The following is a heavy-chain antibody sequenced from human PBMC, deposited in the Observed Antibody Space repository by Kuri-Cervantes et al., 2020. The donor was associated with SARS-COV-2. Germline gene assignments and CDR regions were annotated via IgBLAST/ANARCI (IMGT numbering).Heavy chain of an antibody. Sequence: ASVKVSCKASGYTFTSYAMHWVRQAPGQRLEWMGWINAGNGNTKYSQKFQGRVTITRDTSTSTAYMELRSLRSDDTAVYYCARAVPENIVVVPAAMVCWFDPWGQGTLVTVSS. V-gene: IGHV1-3*01. D-gene: IGHD2-2*01. CDR3: ARAVPENIVVVPAAMVCWFDP. CDR1: GYTFTSYA. CDR2: INAGNGNT. J-gene: IGHJ5*02.